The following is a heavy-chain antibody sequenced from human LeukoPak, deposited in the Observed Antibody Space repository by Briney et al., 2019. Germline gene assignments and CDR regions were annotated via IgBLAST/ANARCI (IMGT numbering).Heavy chain of an antibody. CDR1: GFTFSSYA. Sequence: QPGGSLRLSCAASGFTFSSYAMSWVRQAPGKGLEWVSAISGSGGSTYYADSVKGRFTVSRDNSKNTLYLQMYSLRAEDTAVYYCAKRYCSGGSCFQAHYYFDYWGQGTLVTVSS. CDR3: AKRYCSGGSCFQAHYYFDY. J-gene: IGHJ4*02. D-gene: IGHD2-15*01. CDR2: ISGSGGST. V-gene: IGHV3-23*01.